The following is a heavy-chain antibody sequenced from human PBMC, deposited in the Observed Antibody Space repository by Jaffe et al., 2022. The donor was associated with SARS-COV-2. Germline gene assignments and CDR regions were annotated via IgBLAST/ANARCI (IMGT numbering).Heavy chain of an antibody. CDR3: ARQPNPPDYYDSSGQKRGPFDY. Sequence: QLQLQESGPGLVKPSETLSLTCTVSGGSISSSSYYWGWIRQPPGKGLEWIGSIYYSGSTYYNPSLKSRVTISVDTSKNQFSLKLSSVTAADTAVYYCARQPNPPDYYDSSGQKRGPFDYWGQGTLVTVSS. CDR2: IYYSGST. J-gene: IGHJ4*02. CDR1: GGSISSSSYY. V-gene: IGHV4-39*01. D-gene: IGHD3-22*01.